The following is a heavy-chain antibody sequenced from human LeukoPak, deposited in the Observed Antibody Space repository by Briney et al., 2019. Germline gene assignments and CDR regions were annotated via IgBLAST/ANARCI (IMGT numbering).Heavy chain of an antibody. CDR1: GLTFSNYW. CDR3: ARGYSGTYRFGY. V-gene: IGHV3-13*01. D-gene: IGHD1-26*01. CDR2: IGTAGEI. Sequence: GGSLRLSCAVSGLTFSNYWMHWVRQATGKGLEWVSGIGTAGEIYYPGSVKGRFTISRENAKNSLYLQMNSLRAGGTAVYYCARGYSGTYRFGYWGQGTLVTVSS. J-gene: IGHJ4*02.